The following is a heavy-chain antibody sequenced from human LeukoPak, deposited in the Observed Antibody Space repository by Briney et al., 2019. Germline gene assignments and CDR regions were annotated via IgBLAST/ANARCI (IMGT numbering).Heavy chain of an antibody. CDR3: ARFSRVLPYFDY. Sequence: GGSLRLSCAASGFTFSSYSMNWVRQAPGKGLEWVSSISSSSSYIYYADSVKGRFTISRDNAKNSLYLQMNSLRAEDTAVYYCARFSRVLPYFDYWGQGTLVTVSS. CDR2: ISSSSSYI. V-gene: IGHV3-21*01. CDR1: GFTFSSYS. J-gene: IGHJ4*02. D-gene: IGHD4/OR15-4a*01.